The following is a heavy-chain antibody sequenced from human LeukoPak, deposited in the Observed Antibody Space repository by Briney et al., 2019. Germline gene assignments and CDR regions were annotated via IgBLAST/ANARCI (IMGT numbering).Heavy chain of an antibody. CDR3: ASEVTSPRQKRITMVRGARNPYYYMDV. D-gene: IGHD3-10*01. J-gene: IGHJ6*03. CDR2: ISSSGSTI. V-gene: IGHV3-11*04. Sequence: PGGSLRLSCAASGFTFSDYYMSWIRQAPGKGLEWVSYISSSGSTIYYADSVKGRFTISRDNAKNSLYLQMNSLRAEDTAVYYCASEVTSPRQKRITMVRGARNPYYYMDVWGKGTTVTVSS. CDR1: GFTFSDYY.